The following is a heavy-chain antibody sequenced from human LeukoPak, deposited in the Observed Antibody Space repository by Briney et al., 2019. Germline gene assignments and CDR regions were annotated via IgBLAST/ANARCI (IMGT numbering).Heavy chain of an antibody. V-gene: IGHV4-34*01. D-gene: IGHD3-10*01. CDR1: GGSFSGYY. J-gene: IGHJ5*02. Sequence: SETLSLTCAVYGGSFSGYYWSWIRQPPGKGLEWIGEINHSGSTYYNPSLKSRVTMSVDRSKNQFSLKLSSVTAADTAVYYCARHGVYYGLGSSYGLPDWFDPWGQGTQVTVSS. CDR3: ARHGVYYGLGSSYGLPDWFDP. CDR2: INHSGST.